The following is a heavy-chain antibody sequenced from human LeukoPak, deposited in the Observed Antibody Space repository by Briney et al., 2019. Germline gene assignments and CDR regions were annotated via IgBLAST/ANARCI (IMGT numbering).Heavy chain of an antibody. CDR3: ARDIIPFVVGDDAFDI. D-gene: IGHD1-26*01. CDR2: IIPIFGTA. J-gene: IGHJ3*02. Sequence: ASVKVSCKASGYTFTSYGISWVRQAPGQGLEWMGGIIPIFGTANYAQKFQGRVTITADESTSTAYMELSSLRSEDTAVYYCARDIIPFVVGDDAFDIWGQGTMVTVSS. V-gene: IGHV1-69*13. CDR1: GYTFTSYG.